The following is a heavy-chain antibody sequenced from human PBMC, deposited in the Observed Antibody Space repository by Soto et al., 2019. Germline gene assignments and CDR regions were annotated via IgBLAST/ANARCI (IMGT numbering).Heavy chain of an antibody. J-gene: IGHJ4*02. Sequence: QVQLVESGGGVVQPGTSLRLSCVGSGFTFRSYVIHWVRQAPGKGLEWVALTSYDGSNNFYGDSVKGRFTISRHNSRNTVELHMDRLRFEDTALYYGARWGTTVGLDVWGQGTLVSVSS. CDR2: TSYDGSNN. CDR3: ARWGTTVGLDV. CDR1: GFTFRSYV. D-gene: IGHD4-17*01. V-gene: IGHV3-30*03.